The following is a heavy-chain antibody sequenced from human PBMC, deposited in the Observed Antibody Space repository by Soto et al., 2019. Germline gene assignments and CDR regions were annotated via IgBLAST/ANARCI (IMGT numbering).Heavy chain of an antibody. CDR1: GGSISSGGYS. CDR3: ARGNYDFWTERPSWFDP. V-gene: IGHV4-30-2*01. D-gene: IGHD3-3*01. Sequence: SETLSLTCAVSGGSISSGGYSWSWIRQPPGKGLEWIGYIYHSGSTYYNPSLKSRVTISVDRSKNQFSLKLSSVTAADTAVYYCARGNYDFWTERPSWFDPWGQGTLVTVSS. CDR2: IYHSGST. J-gene: IGHJ5*02.